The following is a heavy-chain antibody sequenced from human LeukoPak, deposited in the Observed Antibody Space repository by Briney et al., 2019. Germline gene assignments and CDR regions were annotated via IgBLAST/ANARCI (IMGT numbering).Heavy chain of an antibody. D-gene: IGHD6-13*01. CDR3: ARQQLAPLSDY. CDR2: IYYSGNT. Sequence: SETLSLTCTVSGGSTSSTTYYWGWIRQPPGKDLEWIGSIYYSGNTYYNPSLKSRVTISVDTSKNQFSLKLSSVTAADTAVYYCARQQLAPLSDYWGQGTLVTVSS. CDR1: GGSTSSTTYY. J-gene: IGHJ4*02. V-gene: IGHV4-39*01.